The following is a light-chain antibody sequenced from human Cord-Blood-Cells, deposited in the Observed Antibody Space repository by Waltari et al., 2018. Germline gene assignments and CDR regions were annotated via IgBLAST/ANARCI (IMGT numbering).Light chain of an antibody. CDR2: GAS. Sequence: EIVLTQSPGTLSLSPGERATLSCRASQSVSSSYLAWYQQKPGQAPRLLIYGASSRATGSPDRFRGSGSGTDFTLTISRLDPEDFAVYYCQQYGSSMYTFGQGTKLEIK. CDR3: QQYGSSMYT. V-gene: IGKV3-20*01. J-gene: IGKJ2*01. CDR1: QSVSSSY.